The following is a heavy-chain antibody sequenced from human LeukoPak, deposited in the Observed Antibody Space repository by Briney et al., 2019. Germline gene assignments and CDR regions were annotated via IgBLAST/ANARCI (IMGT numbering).Heavy chain of an antibody. J-gene: IGHJ1*01. CDR1: GGSFSGYY. CDR2: INHSGST. D-gene: IGHD3-22*01. Sequence: PSETLSLTCAVYGGSFSGYYWSWIRQPPGKGLEWIGEINHSGSTNYNPSLKSRVTISVYTSKNQFSLKLSSVTAADTAVYYCARLKYYYDSSGYRAEYFQHWGQGTLDTVSS. V-gene: IGHV4-34*01. CDR3: ARLKYYYDSSGYRAEYFQH.